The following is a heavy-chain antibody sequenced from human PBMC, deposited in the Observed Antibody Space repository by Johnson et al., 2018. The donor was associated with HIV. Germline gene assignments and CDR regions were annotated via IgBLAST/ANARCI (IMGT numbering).Heavy chain of an antibody. CDR3: ARGIVEVQPRYRLLRDDVFDV. CDR1: HFTFGAYA. V-gene: IGHV3-30-3*01. Sequence: QVQLVESGGGVVQPGKSLRLSCAASHFTFGAYAIHWVRLAPGKGLEWVAVASYDGDNKYYADSVSGRFTISQDNSKDTLYMEMNNLRLEDTALYYCARGIVEVQPRYRLLRDDVFDVWGQGTMVTVSS. J-gene: IGHJ3*01. D-gene: IGHD2-15*01. CDR2: ASYDGDNK.